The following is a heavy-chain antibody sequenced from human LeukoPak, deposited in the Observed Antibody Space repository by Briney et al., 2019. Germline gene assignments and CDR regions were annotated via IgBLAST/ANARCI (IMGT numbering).Heavy chain of an antibody. CDR2: IIPIFGTA. D-gene: IGHD1-26*01. Sequence: SVKVSCKASGGTFSSYAISWVRQAPGQGLEWMGGIIPIFGTANYAQKFQGRVTITTDESTSTAYMELSSLRSEDTAVYYCAXXVGXXHLDYXXXXXXXXXXXXSASAPTYWEFD. CDR3: AXXVGXXHLDYXXXXXXXXXXXXSASAPTYWEFD. CDR1: GGTFSSYA. J-gene: IGHJ2*01. V-gene: IGHV1-69*05.